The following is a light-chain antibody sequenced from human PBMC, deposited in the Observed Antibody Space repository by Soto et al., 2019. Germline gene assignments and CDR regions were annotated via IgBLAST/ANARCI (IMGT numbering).Light chain of an antibody. CDR2: QAS. CDR1: QSITY. J-gene: IGKJ2*03. CDR3: QHYNSYPYS. Sequence: DIQMTQSPSSLSASVGDRVTITCRASQSITYLNWYQQKIGKAPKVLIYQASTLASAVPSRFSGSGSGTTFTLTISSLQPDDSATYYCQHYNSYPYSFGQGTKLEI. V-gene: IGKV1-5*03.